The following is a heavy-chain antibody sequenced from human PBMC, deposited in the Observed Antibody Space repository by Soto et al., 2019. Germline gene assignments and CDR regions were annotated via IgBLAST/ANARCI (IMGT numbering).Heavy chain of an antibody. CDR2: VYHSGTT. CDR1: GYSISSGYY. J-gene: IGHJ4*02. V-gene: IGHV4-38-2*01. Sequence: KASETLSLTCGVSGYSISSGYYCGWIRQPPGKGLEWIGSVYHSGTTYYNPSLKSRVTISLDTSKNQFSLRLTSVTAADTAMYFCTRSLYSSSWYAGSWGQGTLVTVSS. CDR3: TRSLYSSSWYAGS. D-gene: IGHD6-13*01.